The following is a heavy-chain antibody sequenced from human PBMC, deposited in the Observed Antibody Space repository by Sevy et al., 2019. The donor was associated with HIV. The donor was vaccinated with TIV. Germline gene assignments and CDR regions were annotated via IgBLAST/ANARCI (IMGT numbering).Heavy chain of an antibody. CDR2: INEDGKTK. V-gene: IGHV3-7*03. J-gene: IGHJ4*02. CDR3: ARAIEAGAAY. Sequence: GGSLRLSCAASGFTFSGYWMHWVRQAPGKGLEWVANINEDGKTKYYVDSVKGRFSISRDNARNSLFLQMNNLRVDDTARYFCARAIEAGAAYWGQGTLVTVSS. CDR1: GFTFSGYW. D-gene: IGHD2-15*01.